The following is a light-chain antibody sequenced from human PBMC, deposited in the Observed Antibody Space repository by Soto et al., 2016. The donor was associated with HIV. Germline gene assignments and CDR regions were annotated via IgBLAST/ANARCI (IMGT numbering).Light chain of an antibody. J-gene: IGKJ1*01. CDR1: QSIGRF. CDR2: DAS. Sequence: DIQMTQSPSSLSASVGDRVTITCRASQSIGRFLNWYQQISGKAPNPLIYDASTLQSGVPSRFSGSGSGTDFTLIISSLQPEDFATYYCQQSYNTPRSFGQGTHGGDQT. V-gene: IGKV1-39*01. CDR3: QQSYNTPRS.